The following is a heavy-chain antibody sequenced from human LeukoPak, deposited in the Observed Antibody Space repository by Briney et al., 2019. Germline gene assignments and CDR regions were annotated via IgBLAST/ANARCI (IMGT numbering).Heavy chain of an antibody. V-gene: IGHV3-33*06. Sequence: GRSLRLSCAASGFTFSSYGMHWVRQAPGKGLEWVAVIWYDGSNKYSADSVKGRFTISRDNSKNTLYLQMNSLRAEDTAVYYCAKDSGAGDYGSWGQGTLVTVSS. J-gene: IGHJ5*02. D-gene: IGHD4-17*01. CDR2: IWYDGSNK. CDR3: AKDSGAGDYGS. CDR1: GFTFSSYG.